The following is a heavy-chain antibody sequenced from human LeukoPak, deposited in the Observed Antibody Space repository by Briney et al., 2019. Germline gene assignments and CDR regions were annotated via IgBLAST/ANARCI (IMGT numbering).Heavy chain of an antibody. Sequence: PGGSLRLSCAASGFTFSSYGMHWVRQAPGKGPEWVAVISYDGSNKYYADYVKGRLTISRDNSKNTLYLQMNSLRAEDTAVYYCAKEISMITFGGVIGNWFDPWGQGTLVTVSS. V-gene: IGHV3-30*18. D-gene: IGHD3-16*02. CDR3: AKEISMITFGGVIGNWFDP. CDR2: ISYDGSNK. CDR1: GFTFSSYG. J-gene: IGHJ5*02.